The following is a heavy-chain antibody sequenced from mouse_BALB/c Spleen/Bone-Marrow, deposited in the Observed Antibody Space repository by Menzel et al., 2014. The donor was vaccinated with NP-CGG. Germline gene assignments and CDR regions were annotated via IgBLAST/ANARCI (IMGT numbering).Heavy chain of an antibody. CDR2: IDPANGNT. Sequence: VQLQQSGAELVKPGASVKLSCTASGFNIKDTYMHWVKQRPEQGLEWIGRIDPANGNTKYDPKFQGKASITADTSSNTAYLQLSSLTSGDTAVYYCARNGNYGSWFAYWGQGTLVTVSA. D-gene: IGHD2-1*01. J-gene: IGHJ3*01. CDR3: ARNGNYGSWFAY. V-gene: IGHV14-3*02. CDR1: GFNIKDTY.